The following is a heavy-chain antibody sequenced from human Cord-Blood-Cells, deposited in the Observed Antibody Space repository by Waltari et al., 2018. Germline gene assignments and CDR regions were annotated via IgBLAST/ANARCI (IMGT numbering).Heavy chain of an antibody. Sequence: QVQLQQWGAGLLKPSETLSLTCAVYGGSFSGYYWSWIRQPPGKGLEWIGEINHSGSTNYNPSLKRRVTISVDTSKNQFSLKLSSVTAADTAVYYCARVVRNWYFDLWGRGTLVTVSS. J-gene: IGHJ2*01. CDR1: GGSFSGYY. CDR3: ARVVRNWYFDL. CDR2: INHSGST. V-gene: IGHV4-34*01.